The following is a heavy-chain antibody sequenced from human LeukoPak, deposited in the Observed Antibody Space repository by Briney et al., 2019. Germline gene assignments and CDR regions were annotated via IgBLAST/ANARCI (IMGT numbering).Heavy chain of an antibody. J-gene: IGHJ4*02. Sequence: ASVKVSRKASGYTFTSYYMHWVRQAPGQGLEWMGIINPSGGSTSYAQKFQGRVTMTRDTSTSTVYMQLSSLRSEDTAVYYCARDIQLGRLGGGFDYWGQGTLVTVSS. V-gene: IGHV1-46*01. CDR2: INPSGGST. CDR3: ARDIQLGRLGGGFDY. CDR1: GYTFTSYY. D-gene: IGHD6-13*01.